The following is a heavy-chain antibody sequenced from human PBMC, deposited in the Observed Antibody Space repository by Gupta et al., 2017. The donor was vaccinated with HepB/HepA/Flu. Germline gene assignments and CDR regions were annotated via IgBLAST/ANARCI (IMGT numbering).Heavy chain of an antibody. CDR2: INPNSGGT. CDR3: AREPATVTTSGGVYYYYYYMDV. Sequence: QVQLVQSGAEVKKPGASVKVSCKASGYTFTGSYMHWVRQAPGHGLEWMGWINPNSGGTNYAQKFQGRVTMTRDTSISTAYMELSRLRSDDTAVYYCAREPATVTTSGGVYYYYYYMDVWGKGTTVTVSS. D-gene: IGHD4-11*01. V-gene: IGHV1-2*02. CDR1: GYTFTGSY. J-gene: IGHJ6*03.